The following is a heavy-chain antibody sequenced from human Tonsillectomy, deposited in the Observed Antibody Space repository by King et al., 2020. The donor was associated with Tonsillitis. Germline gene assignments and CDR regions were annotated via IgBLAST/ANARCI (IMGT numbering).Heavy chain of an antibody. Sequence: VQLVESGGGVVQPGGSLRLSCAASGFTFSSYGMHWVRQAPGKGLEWVAFIRYDGSNKYYADSVKGRFTISRDNSKNTLYLQMNSLRAEDTAVYYCAKDGYCSGGSCYAFLRYYGMDVWSQGTTVTVSS. D-gene: IGHD2-15*01. CDR3: AKDGYCSGGSCYAFLRYYGMDV. CDR1: GFTFSSYG. V-gene: IGHV3-30*02. J-gene: IGHJ6*02. CDR2: IRYDGSNK.